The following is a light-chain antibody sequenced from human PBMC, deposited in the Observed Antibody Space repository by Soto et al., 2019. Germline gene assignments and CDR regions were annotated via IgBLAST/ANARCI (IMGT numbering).Light chain of an antibody. J-gene: IGLJ1*01. V-gene: IGLV2-14*01. Sequence: QSALTQPASVSGSPGQSITISCTGTSSDVGGSNYVSWYQQYPGKAPKLMIYEVSNRPSGVSNRFSGSKSGNTASLTISGLQAEDEADYYCSSYTSSNTVYVFGTGTKVTVL. CDR3: SSYTSSNTVYV. CDR2: EVS. CDR1: SSDVGGSNY.